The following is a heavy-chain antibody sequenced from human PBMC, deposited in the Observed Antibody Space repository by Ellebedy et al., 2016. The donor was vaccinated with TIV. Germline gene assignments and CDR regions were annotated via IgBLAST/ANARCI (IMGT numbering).Heavy chain of an antibody. V-gene: IGHV3-15*01. J-gene: IGHJ4*02. CDR2: IKSETDGGTT. CDR3: SAGNPLYY. D-gene: IGHD1-14*01. CDR1: GFTFSGAW. Sequence: GGSLRLXXAVSGFTFSGAWMNWVRQAPGKGLEWVGRIKSETDGGTTDYAAPVRGRFTISRDDSRNTAYLQMNSLITEDTAVYYCSAGNPLYYWGQGSLVTVSS.